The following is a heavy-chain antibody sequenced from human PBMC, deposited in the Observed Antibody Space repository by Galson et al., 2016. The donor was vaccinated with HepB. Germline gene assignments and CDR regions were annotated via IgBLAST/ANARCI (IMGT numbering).Heavy chain of an antibody. J-gene: IGHJ4*02. CDR3: TRDAMGRGSGSYSAFDY. CDR2: TSSHGDIL. CDR1: GFTFSKYL. V-gene: IGHV3-30-3*01. D-gene: IGHD1-26*01. Sequence: SLRLSCAASGFTFSKYLMGWVRQAPGKGLEWVATTSSHGDILYYADSVKGRFTISRDNSNNILSLQMNSLRAEDTAVYYCTRDAMGRGSGSYSAFDYWGQGTLVTVSS.